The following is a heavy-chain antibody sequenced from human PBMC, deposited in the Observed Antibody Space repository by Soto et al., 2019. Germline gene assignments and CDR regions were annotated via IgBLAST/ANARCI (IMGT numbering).Heavy chain of an antibody. CDR2: ISHDGNNR. CDR3: AKEEYRGSSFDH. CDR1: EFTFSRYG. V-gene: IGHV3-30*18. D-gene: IGHD1-26*01. J-gene: IGHJ4*02. Sequence: QVQLVESGGAGFHPGRPLKLPWAPSEFTFSRYGSHWVRQPPGKGREGVARISHDGNNRFYAASVKGRFTISRDNSKDTLYLQVNSLRPEDTAVFYCAKEEYRGSSFDHWGQGALVTVSS.